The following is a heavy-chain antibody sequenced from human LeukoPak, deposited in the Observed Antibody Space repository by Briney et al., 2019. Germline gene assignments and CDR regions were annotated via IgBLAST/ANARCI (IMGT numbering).Heavy chain of an antibody. V-gene: IGHV3-21*04. CDR3: ARRRDSGSLQHFDY. J-gene: IGHJ4*02. CDR2: ITTSSSYT. Sequence: GGSLRLSCEASGFSFSSYNMDWVRQTPGKGLEWISSITTSSSYTFYADSVKGRFTISRDNAKNSLYLQMNNLRAEDTAVYYCARRRDSGSLQHFDYWGQGTLVTVSS. CDR1: GFSFSSYN. D-gene: IGHD1-26*01.